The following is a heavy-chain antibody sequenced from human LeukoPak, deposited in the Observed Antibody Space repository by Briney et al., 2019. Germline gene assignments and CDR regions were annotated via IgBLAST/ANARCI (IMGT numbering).Heavy chain of an antibody. CDR1: GGSISDYY. J-gene: IGHJ3*01. Sequence: SETLSLTCTVSGGSISDYYWSWIRQPPGKGLECIGYFHYSGSTNYNPSLKSRVTISADTSENQFSLKVTSVTAADTAVYYCARLGQPNAFGVWGQGTMVTVSS. V-gene: IGHV4-59*08. CDR2: FHYSGST. CDR3: ARLGQPNAFGV. D-gene: IGHD3-16*01.